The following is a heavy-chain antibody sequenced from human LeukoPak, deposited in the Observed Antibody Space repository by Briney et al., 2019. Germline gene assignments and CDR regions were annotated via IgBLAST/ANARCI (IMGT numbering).Heavy chain of an antibody. V-gene: IGHV3-7*03. CDR3: ARNARVGFDY. CDR1: GFTFSNYW. CDR2: INLDESER. J-gene: IGHJ4*02. D-gene: IGHD1-26*01. Sequence: GGSLTPSCAASGFTFSNYWMSWLRQAPGKGLQWVANINLDESERYYVDSVKGRFTISRDNAKNSLYAQMNSLRAEDTAVYYCARNARVGFDYWGQGTLLTVSS.